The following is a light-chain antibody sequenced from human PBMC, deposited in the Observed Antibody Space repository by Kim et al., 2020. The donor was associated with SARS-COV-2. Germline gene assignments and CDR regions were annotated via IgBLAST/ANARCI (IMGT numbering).Light chain of an antibody. J-gene: IGLJ2*01. V-gene: IGLV3-19*01. Sequence: SSELTQDPALSVALGQTVSITCQGDSLRNYYVSWYQRKPGQAPILVISGQNNRPSGIPDRLSGSYSGNTASLTITGAQAEDEADYYCKSRDSSAYVVFGGGTQLTVL. CDR3: KSRDSSAYVV. CDR1: SLRNYY. CDR2: GQN.